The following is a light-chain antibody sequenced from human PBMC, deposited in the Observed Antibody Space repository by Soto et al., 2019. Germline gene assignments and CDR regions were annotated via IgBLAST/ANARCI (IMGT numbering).Light chain of an antibody. CDR2: AAS. CDR3: QQSFSPLLT. CDR1: QTLNNY. Sequence: DIQMTPSPSSVSASVGDRVTITCRASQTLNNYLTWFQQKPGKAPKVLIYAASTLQSGVPSRFSGSGSGAEFTLTISSLQPEDVATYYCQQSFSPLLTFGGGTKVEIK. V-gene: IGKV1-39*01. J-gene: IGKJ4*01.